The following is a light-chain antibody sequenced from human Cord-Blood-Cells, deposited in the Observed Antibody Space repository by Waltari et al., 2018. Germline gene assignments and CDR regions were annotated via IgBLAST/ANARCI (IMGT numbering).Light chain of an antibody. J-gene: IGLJ1*01. CDR2: DVS. V-gene: IGLV2-11*01. CDR1: SSAVGGSNY. Sequence: QSALTQPRSVSGSPGQSVTISCTGTSSAVGGSNYVSWYQQHPGKAPKLMIYDVSKRPSGVPDRFSGSKSGNTASLTISGLQAEDEADYYCCSYAGSYRVFGTGTKVTVL. CDR3: CSYAGSYRV.